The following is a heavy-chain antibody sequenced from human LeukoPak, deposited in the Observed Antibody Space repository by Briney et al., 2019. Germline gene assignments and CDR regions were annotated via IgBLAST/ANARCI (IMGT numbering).Heavy chain of an antibody. Sequence: PGGSLRLSCAASGFTFCSYGMHWVRQAPGKGLEWVSLISLSGYAHYTDSVKGRFTISRDNSKNTLYLQMNSLRPEDTAVYYCTTDYDTSASYEVYWGRGALVTVSS. D-gene: IGHD3-16*01. J-gene: IGHJ4*02. CDR3: TTDYDTSASYEVY. CDR1: GFTFCSYG. CDR2: ISLSGYA. V-gene: IGHV3-23*01.